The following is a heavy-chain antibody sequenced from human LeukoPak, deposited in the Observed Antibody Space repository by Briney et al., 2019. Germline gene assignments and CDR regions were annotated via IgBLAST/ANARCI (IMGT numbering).Heavy chain of an antibody. CDR1: GFTFSSYW. V-gene: IGHV3-7*01. D-gene: IGHD4-23*01. CDR3: ASQNDYGGNCFFEY. J-gene: IGHJ4*02. CDR2: IKQDGSEK. Sequence: GGSLRLSCAASGFTFSSYWMSWVRQAPGKGLEWAANIKQDGSEKYYVDSVKGRFTISRDNAKSSLYLQMNSLRAEDTAVYYCASQNDYGGNCFFEYWGQGTLVTVSS.